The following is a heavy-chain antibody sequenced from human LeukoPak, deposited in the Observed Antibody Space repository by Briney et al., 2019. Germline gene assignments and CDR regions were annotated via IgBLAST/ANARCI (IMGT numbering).Heavy chain of an antibody. Sequence: GESLKISCKGSGCSFTSYWISWVRQMPGKGLEWMGRIDPSGSYTNYSPPFQGHVTISADNSISTAYLRWSSAKASDTAMYYCARQVYCSSTSCYAVGDWFDPWGQGTLVTVSS. CDR1: GCSFTSYW. CDR2: IDPSGSYT. CDR3: ARQVYCSSTSCYAVGDWFDP. J-gene: IGHJ5*02. V-gene: IGHV5-10-1*01. D-gene: IGHD2-2*01.